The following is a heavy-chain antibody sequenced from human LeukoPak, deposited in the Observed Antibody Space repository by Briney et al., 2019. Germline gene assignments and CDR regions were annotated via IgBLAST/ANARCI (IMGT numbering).Heavy chain of an antibody. V-gene: IGHV4-39*01. CDR1: GSSISSSSYY. CDR3: ARLKTTVVRVDYFDY. J-gene: IGHJ4*02. Sequence: SETLSLTCTVAGSSISSSSYYWGWIRQPPGKRLEWIGSIYYSASTYYNPSLKSRVTISVDTSKNQFSLKLSSVTAADTAVYYCARLKTTVVRVDYFDYWGQGTLVTVSS. CDR2: IYYSAST. D-gene: IGHD4-23*01.